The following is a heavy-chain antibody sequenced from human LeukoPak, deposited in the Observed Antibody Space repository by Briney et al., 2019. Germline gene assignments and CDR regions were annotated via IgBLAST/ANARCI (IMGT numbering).Heavy chain of an antibody. D-gene: IGHD2/OR15-2a*01. CDR3: ARDKGISEDAFDI. V-gene: IGHV3-74*01. Sequence: GGSLRLSCAASGFTFSGYWMHWVRQAPGKGLVWVSRINSDGSSTTYADSVKGRFTISRDNAKNTLYLQMNSLRAEDTAVYYCARDKGISEDAFDIWGQGTMVTVSS. CDR1: GFTFSGYW. CDR2: INSDGSST. J-gene: IGHJ3*02.